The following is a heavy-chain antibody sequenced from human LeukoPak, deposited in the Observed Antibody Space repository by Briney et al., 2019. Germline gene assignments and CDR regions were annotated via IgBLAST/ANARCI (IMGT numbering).Heavy chain of an antibody. D-gene: IGHD1-26*01. Sequence: PGGSLRLSCAASGFTFSIYSMSWIRQPPGKGLEWIGEIYHSGSTNYNPSLKSRVTISVDKSKTQFSLKLSSVTAADTAVYYCARDKWEPRYAFDIWGQGTMVTVSS. CDR1: GFTFSIYS. V-gene: IGHV4-4*02. J-gene: IGHJ3*02. CDR2: IYHSGST. CDR3: ARDKWEPRYAFDI.